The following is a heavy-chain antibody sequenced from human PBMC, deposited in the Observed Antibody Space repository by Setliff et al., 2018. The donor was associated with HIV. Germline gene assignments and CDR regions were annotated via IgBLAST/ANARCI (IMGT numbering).Heavy chain of an antibody. CDR3: ASASGNSSSWYADY. Sequence: SETLSLTCTVSGGSISSNIYFWGWIRQPPGKGLEWIGSIFYSGSTYYNPSLKSRVTISADTSKKQLSLKLSSVTAADTAVYYCASASGNSSSWYADYWGQGTLVTVSS. V-gene: IGHV4-39*01. J-gene: IGHJ4*02. D-gene: IGHD6-13*01. CDR2: IFYSGST. CDR1: GGSISSNIYF.